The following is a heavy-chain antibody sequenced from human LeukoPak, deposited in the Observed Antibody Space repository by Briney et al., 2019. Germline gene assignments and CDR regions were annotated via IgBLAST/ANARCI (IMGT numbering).Heavy chain of an antibody. CDR3: ARDQEGFDY. J-gene: IGHJ4*02. CDR1: GGTFSSYA. CDR2: IIPIFGTA. V-gene: IGHV1-69*05. Sequence: GASVKVSCKASGGTFSSYAISWVRQAPGQGLEWMGGIIPIFGTANYAQKFQGRVTVTRDTSTSTVHMKLSGLRSEDTAVYYCARDQEGFDYWGQGTLVTVSS.